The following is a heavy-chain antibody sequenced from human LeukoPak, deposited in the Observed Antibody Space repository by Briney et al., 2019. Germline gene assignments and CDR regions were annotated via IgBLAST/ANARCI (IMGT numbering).Heavy chain of an antibody. CDR2: IIPIFGTA. Sequence: SVKVSCKASGGTFSSYAISWVRQAPGQRLEWMGRIIPIFGTANYAQKFQGRVTITTDESTSTAYMELSSLRSEDTAVYYCARAGRYCSGGSCPINTSYYYYMDVWGKGATVTVSS. V-gene: IGHV1-69*05. CDR1: GGTFSSYA. D-gene: IGHD2-15*01. J-gene: IGHJ6*03. CDR3: ARAGRYCSGGSCPINTSYYYYMDV.